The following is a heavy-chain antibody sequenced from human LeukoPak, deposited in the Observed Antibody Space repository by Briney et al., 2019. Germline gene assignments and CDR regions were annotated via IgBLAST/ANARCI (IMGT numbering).Heavy chain of an antibody. V-gene: IGHV1-18*01. CDR3: ARDLPRYCSSTSCPSGAFDI. CDR2: ISAYNGNT. J-gene: IGHJ3*02. D-gene: IGHD2-2*01. CDR1: GYTFTSYG. Sequence: ASVKVSCKASGYTFTSYGISWVRQAPGQGLEWTGWISAYNGNTNYAQKLQGRVTMTTDTSTSTAYMELRSLRSDDTAVYYCARDLPRYCSSTSCPSGAFDIWGQGTMVTVSS.